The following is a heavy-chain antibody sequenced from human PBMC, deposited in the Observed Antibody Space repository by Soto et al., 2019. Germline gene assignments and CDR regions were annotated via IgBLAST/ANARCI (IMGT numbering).Heavy chain of an antibody. CDR2: INPNSGGT. D-gene: IGHD6-13*01. Sequence: ASVKVSCKASGYTFTGYYMHWVRQAPGQGLEWMGWINPNSGGTNYAQKFQGWVTMTRDTSISTAYMELSGLRSDDTAVYYCARMRATAAAGMAAFDIWGQGTMVTVSS. CDR1: GYTFTGYY. J-gene: IGHJ3*02. V-gene: IGHV1-2*04. CDR3: ARMRATAAAGMAAFDI.